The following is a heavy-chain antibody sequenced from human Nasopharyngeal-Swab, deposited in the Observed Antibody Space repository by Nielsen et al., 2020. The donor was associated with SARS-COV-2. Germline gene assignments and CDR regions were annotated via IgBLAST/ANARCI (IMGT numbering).Heavy chain of an antibody. CDR1: GGSFSGYY. J-gene: IGHJ6*02. CDR3: ARVREMTATFYYYYGLDV. D-gene: IGHD2-21*02. Sequence: SETLSLTCAVYGGSFSGYYWSWIRQPPGKGLEWIGEINHSGRANHNPSLKSRVTISIDTSKNQFSLKLYSLTAGDTAVYYCARVREMTATFYYYYGLDVWGLGTTVTVSS. V-gene: IGHV4-34*01. CDR2: INHSGRA.